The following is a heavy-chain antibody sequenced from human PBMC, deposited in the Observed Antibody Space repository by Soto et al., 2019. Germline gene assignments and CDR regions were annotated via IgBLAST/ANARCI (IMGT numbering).Heavy chain of an antibody. CDR2: IYPGDSDT. Sequence: GESLKISCKGSGYSFTSYWIGWVRPLPGKGLEWMGIIYPGDSDTRYSPSFQGQVTISADKSISTAYLQWSSLKASDTAMYYCARHALPLKYYYYYGMDVWGQGTTVTVSS. V-gene: IGHV5-51*01. CDR3: ARHALPLKYYYYYGMDV. J-gene: IGHJ6*02. CDR1: GYSFTSYW.